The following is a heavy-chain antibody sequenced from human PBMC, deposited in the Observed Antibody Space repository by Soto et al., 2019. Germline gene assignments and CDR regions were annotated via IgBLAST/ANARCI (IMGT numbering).Heavy chain of an antibody. D-gene: IGHD3-16*01. J-gene: IGHJ4*02. V-gene: IGHV4-34*01. CDR2: INHSGST. Sequence: PSETLSLTCVVDGGSFSGYYWSWIRQSPRKGLVWIGEINHSGSTKYNPSLKSRVTISVDTSKRQVSLKLSSVTAADTAVYYCARSIELWTPVDHWGQGTLVTVSS. CDR3: ARSIELWTPVDH. CDR1: GGSFSGYY.